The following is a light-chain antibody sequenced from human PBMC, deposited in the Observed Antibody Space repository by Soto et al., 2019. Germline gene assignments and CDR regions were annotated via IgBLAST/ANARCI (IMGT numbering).Light chain of an antibody. CDR1: SSDVGGHNY. CDR2: DVS. V-gene: IGLV2-11*02. CDR3: CSYAGNSRV. J-gene: IGLJ1*01. Sequence: QSALTQPASVSGSPGQSITISCTGTSSDVGGHNYVSWYQQHPDKAPKLIIYDVSRRPSGVPDRFSGSKSDNTASLTISGLQAEDDADYYCCSYAGNSRVFGTGTKLTVL.